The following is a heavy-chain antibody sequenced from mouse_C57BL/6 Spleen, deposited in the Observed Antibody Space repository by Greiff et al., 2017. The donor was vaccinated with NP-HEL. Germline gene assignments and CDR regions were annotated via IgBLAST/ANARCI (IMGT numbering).Heavy chain of an antibody. V-gene: IGHV1-82*01. CDR1: GYAFSSSW. CDR2: IYPGDGDT. D-gene: IGHD1-1*01. J-gene: IGHJ1*03. CDR3: EGFYGSSYGWYFDV. Sequence: QVQLQQSGPELVKPGASVKISCKASGYAFSSSWMNWVKQRPGKGLEWIGRIYPGDGDTNYNGKFKGKATLTADKSSSTAYLQLSSLTSEDSAVYLCEGFYGSSYGWYFDVWGTGTTVTVSS.